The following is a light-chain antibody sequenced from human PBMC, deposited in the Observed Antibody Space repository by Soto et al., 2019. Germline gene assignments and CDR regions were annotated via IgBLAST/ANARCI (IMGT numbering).Light chain of an antibody. CDR1: QNLNNW. CDR3: QQYNSYPWT. V-gene: IGKV1-5*03. Sequence: IQKTQSPSTLSASVGDRVIITCRASQNLNNWLAWFQQKPGKAPTLLIYKASGLESGVPSRFSGSGSGTEFTLTFSSLQPDDFSTYYCQQYNSYPWTFGQGTKVEIK. J-gene: IGKJ1*01. CDR2: KAS.